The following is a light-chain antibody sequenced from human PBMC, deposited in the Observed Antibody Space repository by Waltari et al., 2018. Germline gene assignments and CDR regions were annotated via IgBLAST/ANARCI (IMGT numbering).Light chain of an antibody. Sequence: QSALTQPASVSGSPGQSITISCTGSSSDVGCHDSFSWYQDHPGQAPKVIIFDVNTRPSGVSDRFSASKSGNTASLTISGLQAEDEATYYCSSQSFDDVLIFGGGTKLTVL. CDR2: DVN. CDR1: SSDVGCHDS. J-gene: IGLJ2*01. CDR3: SSQSFDDVLI. V-gene: IGLV2-14*03.